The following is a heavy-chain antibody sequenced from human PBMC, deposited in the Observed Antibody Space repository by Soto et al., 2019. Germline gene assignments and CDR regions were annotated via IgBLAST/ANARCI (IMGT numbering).Heavy chain of an antibody. D-gene: IGHD1-26*01. CDR2: MSGHSGDR. CDR3: ARDLSWAGGFDY. V-gene: IGHV1-18*04. CDR1: GYTFSSFS. Sequence: QIQLVQSGPEVKRPGASLKVSCTAAGYTFSSFSYSWVRQAPGQGLEWMGWMSGHSGDRKYAQKFQARVTITIDAATSTVYLDLGSLRADDTAVYYCARDLSWAGGFDYWGQGTPVTVSS. J-gene: IGHJ4*02.